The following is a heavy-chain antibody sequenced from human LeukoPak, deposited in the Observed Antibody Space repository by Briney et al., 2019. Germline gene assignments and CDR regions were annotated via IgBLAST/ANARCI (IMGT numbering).Heavy chain of an antibody. V-gene: IGHV4-59*01. CDR2: IYYSGST. CDR1: GGSISSYY. Sequence: SETLSLTCTVSGGSISSYYWSWIRQPPGKGLEWIGYIYYSGSTYYNPSLKSRVTISVDTSKNQFSLKLSSVTAADTAVYYCARASRGYSYGYPGAGFDYYYGMDVWGQGTTVTVSS. J-gene: IGHJ6*02. D-gene: IGHD5-18*01. CDR3: ARASRGYSYGYPGAGFDYYYGMDV.